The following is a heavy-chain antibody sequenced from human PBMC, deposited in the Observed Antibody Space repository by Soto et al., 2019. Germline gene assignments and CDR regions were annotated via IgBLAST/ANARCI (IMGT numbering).Heavy chain of an antibody. Sequence: QVQLFESGGGVVQPGRSLRLSCAASGFTFSGFGMHWVRQAPGKGLEWVAIIWYDGSDKYYADSVKGRFTISRDNSKNTLYLQMNSLRAEDTAVYHCAFGNLSYYFDFWGQGTPVTVSS. D-gene: IGHD3-16*01. CDR3: AFGNLSYYFDF. CDR2: IWYDGSDK. CDR1: GFTFSGFG. J-gene: IGHJ4*02. V-gene: IGHV3-33*01.